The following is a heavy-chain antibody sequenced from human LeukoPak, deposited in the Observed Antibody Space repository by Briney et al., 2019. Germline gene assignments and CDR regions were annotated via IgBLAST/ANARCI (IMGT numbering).Heavy chain of an antibody. V-gene: IGHV4-61*05. D-gene: IGHD3-10*01. CDR3: ARSDGYGLVDI. Sequence: SETLSLTCTVSGYSISSGYYWGWIRQPPGKGLEWIGYIYYSGSTNYNPSLKSRVTISVDTSKNQFSLKLSSVTAADTAVYYCARSDGYGLVDIWGQGTMVTVSS. CDR1: GYSISSGYY. J-gene: IGHJ3*02. CDR2: IYYSGST.